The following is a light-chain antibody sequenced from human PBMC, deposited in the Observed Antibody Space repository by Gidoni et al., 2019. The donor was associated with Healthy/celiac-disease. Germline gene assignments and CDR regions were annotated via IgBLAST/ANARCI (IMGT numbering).Light chain of an antibody. CDR2: GKN. CDR3: NSRDSSGNHPV. V-gene: IGLV3-19*01. Sequence: SSELTRDPSVSVALGQTVRITCQGDSLRIYYASWYQQKPGQAPVLVIYGKNNRPSGIPDRFSGSSSGNTASFTITGAQAEDEADYYCNSRDSSGNHPVFGGGTKLTVL. J-gene: IGLJ2*01. CDR1: SLRIYY.